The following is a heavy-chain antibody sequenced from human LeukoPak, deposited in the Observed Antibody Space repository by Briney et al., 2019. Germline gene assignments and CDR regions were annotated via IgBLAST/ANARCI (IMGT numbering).Heavy chain of an antibody. CDR3: AKEGDGSGSQNPIFDY. Sequence: GGSLRLSCAASGLTFSTYSMNWVRQAPGKGLEWVSSISSSGNYRYYADSVKGRFTISRDNSKNTLYLQMNSLRAEDTAVYYCAKEGDGSGSQNPIFDYWGQGTLVTVSS. J-gene: IGHJ4*02. CDR1: GLTFSTYS. V-gene: IGHV3-21*01. D-gene: IGHD3-10*01. CDR2: ISSSGNYR.